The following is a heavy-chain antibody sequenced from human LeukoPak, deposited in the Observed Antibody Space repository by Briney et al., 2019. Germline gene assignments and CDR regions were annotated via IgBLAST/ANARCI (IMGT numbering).Heavy chain of an antibody. J-gene: IGHJ6*03. CDR2: IVVGSGNT. CDR1: GFTFTSSA. V-gene: IGHV1-58*02. Sequence: SVKVSCKASGFTFTSSAMQWVRQARGQRLEWIGWIVVGSGNTNYAQKFQGRVTMTRDTSTSTVYMELSSLRSEDTAVYYCARGPRITLIRGGQWYFYMDVWGKGTTVTISS. D-gene: IGHD3-10*01. CDR3: ARGPRITLIRGGQWYFYMDV.